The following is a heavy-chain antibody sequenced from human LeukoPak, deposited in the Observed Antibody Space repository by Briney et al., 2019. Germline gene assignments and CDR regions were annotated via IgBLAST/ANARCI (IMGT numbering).Heavy chain of an antibody. J-gene: IGHJ4*02. V-gene: IGHV3-30*02. Sequence: GGSLRLSCAASGFTFRSFGMHWVRQAPGKGLEWVAFIENDGSNKYFADSVKGRFTISRDNFKSTLYLQMNNLRAEDTAVYYCANLLYYSYWGQGTLVTVSS. CDR1: GFTFRSFG. CDR2: IENDGSNK. D-gene: IGHD5/OR15-5a*01. CDR3: ANLLYYSY.